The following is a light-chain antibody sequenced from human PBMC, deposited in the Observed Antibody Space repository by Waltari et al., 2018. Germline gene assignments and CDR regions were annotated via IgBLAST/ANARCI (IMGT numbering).Light chain of an antibody. J-gene: IGLJ3*02. CDR1: SSAVGGYNP. CDR2: DVT. Sequence: QSALTQPASVSGSPGQSIPIPCTGTSSAVGGYNPVPSYQQLPGKAPKPMIYDVTKRPSGVSDRFSGSKSGNTASLTISGLQAEDEADYYCNSYTSSSTLWVFGGGTKLTVL. V-gene: IGLV2-14*01. CDR3: NSYTSSSTLWV.